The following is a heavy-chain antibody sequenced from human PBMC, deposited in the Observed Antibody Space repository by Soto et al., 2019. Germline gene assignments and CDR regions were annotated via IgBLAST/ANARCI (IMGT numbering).Heavy chain of an antibody. J-gene: IGHJ4*02. CDR1: GFTFSSYG. CDR2: IWYDGSNK. CDR3: ARGAQASNYFDY. V-gene: IGHV3-33*01. Sequence: GGSLRLSCAASGFTFSSYGMHWVRQAPGKGLEWVAVIWYDGSNKYYADSVKGRFTISRDNSKNTLYLQMNSLRAEDTAVYYCARGAQASNYFDYWGQGTLVTVSS.